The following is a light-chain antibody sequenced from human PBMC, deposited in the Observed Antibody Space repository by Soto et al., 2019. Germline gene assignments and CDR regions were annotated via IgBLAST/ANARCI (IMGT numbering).Light chain of an antibody. CDR1: QSLVYSDGNAY. J-gene: IGKJ2*01. Sequence: DVVMTQSPLSLPVTLGQPASISCRSSQSLVYSDGNAYLNWFHQRPGQSPRRLIYKVSYRDSGVSDRFSGSASGTAVTLTISTVSAEDVGFYSGKQGTHWPPYNFGKGTKVEIK. CDR2: KVS. V-gene: IGKV2-30*01. CDR3: KQGTHWPPYN.